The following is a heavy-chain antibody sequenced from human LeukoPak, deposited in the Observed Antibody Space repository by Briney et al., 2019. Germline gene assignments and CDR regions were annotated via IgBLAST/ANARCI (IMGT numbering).Heavy chain of an antibody. Sequence: GGSLRLSCVASGFTFSHSWMTWVRQTPGKGLEWVGHINQNGGEKYYVDSVKGRFTISRDNGKNSLYLQMNSLRAEDTAVYYCARYRHLGYWGQGTLVTVSS. CDR1: GFTFSHSW. CDR2: INQNGGEK. CDR3: ARYRHLGY. V-gene: IGHV3-7*01. J-gene: IGHJ4*02.